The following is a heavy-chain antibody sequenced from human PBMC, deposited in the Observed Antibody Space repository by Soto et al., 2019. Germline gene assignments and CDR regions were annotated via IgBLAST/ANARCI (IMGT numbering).Heavy chain of an antibody. Sequence: SETLSLTCTVSGGSISSSSYYWGWIRQPPGKGLEWIGSIYYSGSTYYNPSLKSRVTISVDTSKNQFSLKLSSVTAADTAVYYCARQKMTTVSIWFDPWGQGTLVTVSS. CDR2: IYYSGST. D-gene: IGHD4-4*01. J-gene: IGHJ5*02. V-gene: IGHV4-39*01. CDR3: ARQKMTTVSIWFDP. CDR1: GGSISSSSYY.